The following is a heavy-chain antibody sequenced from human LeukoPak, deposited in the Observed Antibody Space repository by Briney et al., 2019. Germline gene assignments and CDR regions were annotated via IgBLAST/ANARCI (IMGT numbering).Heavy chain of an antibody. V-gene: IGHV3-30*02. CDR1: GSTFSSYG. CDR3: AKDAHWSADH. CDR2: IRSDENYK. J-gene: IGHJ5*02. D-gene: IGHD3-3*01. Sequence: HTGGSLRLSCAASGSTFSSYGMHWVRQAPGKGLEWVAHIRSDENYKHYADSVKGRFTISRDNSKNTVYVQMNSLRPEDPAMYYCAKDAHWSADHWGQGTLVTVSS.